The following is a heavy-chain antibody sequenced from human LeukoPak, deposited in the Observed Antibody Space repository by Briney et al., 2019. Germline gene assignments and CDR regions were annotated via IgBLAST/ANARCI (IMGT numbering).Heavy chain of an antibody. CDR3: ARHFAFSYYYMDV. V-gene: IGHV4-59*08. CDR1: GGSISSYY. Sequence: SETLSLTCTVSGGSISSYYWSCIRQPPGKGLEWIGYIYYSGSTKYNPSLKSRVTISVDTSKNQFSLKLSSVTAADTAVYYCARHFAFSYYYMDVWGKGTTVTVSS. CDR2: IYYSGST. J-gene: IGHJ6*03.